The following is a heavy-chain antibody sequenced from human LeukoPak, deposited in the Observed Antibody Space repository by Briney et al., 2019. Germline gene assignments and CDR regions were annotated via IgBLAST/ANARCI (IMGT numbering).Heavy chain of an antibody. D-gene: IGHD2-2*01. CDR2: IKQDGSEK. CDR3: AKKGSSAPPYYYYMDV. V-gene: IGHV3-7*03. J-gene: IGHJ6*03. CDR1: GFTFSSYW. Sequence: GSLRLSCAASGFTFSSYWMSWVRQAPGKGLEWVANIKQDGSEKYYVDSVKGRFTISRDNSKNTLYLQMNSLRAEDTAVYYCAKKGSSAPPYYYYMDVWGKGTTVTISS.